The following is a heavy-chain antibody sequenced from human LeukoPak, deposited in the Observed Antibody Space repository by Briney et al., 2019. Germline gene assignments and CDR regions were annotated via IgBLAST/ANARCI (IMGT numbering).Heavy chain of an antibody. CDR2: IYYSGST. J-gene: IGHJ4*02. CDR3: ARQYYDYVWGSYRYNYYSDY. D-gene: IGHD3-16*02. V-gene: IGHV4-59*08. Sequence: SETLSLTCTVSGGSISSYYWSWIRQPPGKGLEWIGYIYYSGSTNYNPSLKSRVTISVDTSKNQFSLKLSSVTAADTAVYYCARQYYDYVWGSYRYNYYSDYWGQGTLVTVSS. CDR1: GGSISSYY.